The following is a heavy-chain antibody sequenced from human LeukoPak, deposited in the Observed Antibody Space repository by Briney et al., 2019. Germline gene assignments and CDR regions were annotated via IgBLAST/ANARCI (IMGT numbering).Heavy chain of an antibody. J-gene: IGHJ5*01. CDR1: GFTFSSYW. CDR2: IGSNGLT. D-gene: IGHD3-10*01. Sequence: PGGSLRLSCEASGFTFSSYWMHWVRQIPGKGLMWVSRIGSNGLTLYADSVRDRFTISRDNGKNTIYLQMNNLRVDDTAIYYCARAATYFYGSVTYDWFESWGQGTLVTVSS. CDR3: ARAATYFYGSVTYDWFES. V-gene: IGHV3-74*01.